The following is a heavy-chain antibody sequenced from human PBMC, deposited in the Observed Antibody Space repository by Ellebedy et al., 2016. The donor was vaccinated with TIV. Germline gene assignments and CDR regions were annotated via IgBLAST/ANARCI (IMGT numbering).Heavy chain of an antibody. J-gene: IGHJ6*03. CDR2: VSGYNGNT. CDR1: GYTFTSFG. D-gene: IGHD2-2*01. CDR3: ARAGCSGADCYDGYYYYYMDV. Sequence: ASVKVSCXASGYTFTSFGFSWVRQAPGQGLEWMGRVSGYNGNTNYAQKLQGRVTMTTDTSTSTAYMELRSLRSDDTAVYYCARAGCSGADCYDGYYYYYMDVWGKGTTVTVSS. V-gene: IGHV1-18*01.